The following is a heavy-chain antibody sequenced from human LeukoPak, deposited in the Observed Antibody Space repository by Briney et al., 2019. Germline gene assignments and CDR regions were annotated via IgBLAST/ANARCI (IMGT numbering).Heavy chain of an antibody. J-gene: IGHJ3*02. CDR1: GYTFTGYY. V-gene: IGHV1-2*02. D-gene: IGHD2-2*02. Sequence: ASVKVSCKASGYTFTGYYMHWVRQAPGQGLEWMGWINPNSGGTNYAQKFQGRVTMTRDTSISTAYMELSRLRSDDTAVYYCAREKGARESETQYQLLYGTPLTPIDAFDIWGQGTMVTVSS. CDR2: INPNSGGT. CDR3: AREKGARESETQYQLLYGTPLTPIDAFDI.